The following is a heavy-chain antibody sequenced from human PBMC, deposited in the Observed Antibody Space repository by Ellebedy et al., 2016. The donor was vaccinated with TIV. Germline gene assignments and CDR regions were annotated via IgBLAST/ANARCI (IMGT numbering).Heavy chain of an antibody. CDR3: AKDQIGATSRDPFYGMDV. CDR2: INMDGTST. J-gene: IGHJ6*02. D-gene: IGHD1-26*01. V-gene: IGHV3-43*02. CDR1: GFTFADFA. Sequence: GKSLKISCAASGFTFADFAMHWVRQVPGKGLEWVSVINMDGTSTYYADSVKGRFTISRDNSKNSLYLQMNSLRSEDTAFYYCAKDQIGATSRDPFYGMDVWGPGTTVTVSS.